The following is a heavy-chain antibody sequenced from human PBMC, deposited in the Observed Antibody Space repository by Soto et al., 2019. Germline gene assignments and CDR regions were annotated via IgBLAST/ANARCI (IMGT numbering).Heavy chain of an antibody. CDR2: IYSGGST. Sequence: EVQLVESGGGLVQPGGSLRLSCAASGFTVSSNYISWVRQAPGKGLEWVSIIYSGGSTYYADFVKGRFTISRDNSKNTLNLQINSLRADDTAVYYCAKAAGSPPNYYGGMDVWGQGTTVTVSS. D-gene: IGHD3-10*01. V-gene: IGHV3-66*01. CDR3: AKAAGSPPNYYGGMDV. J-gene: IGHJ6*02. CDR1: GFTVSSNY.